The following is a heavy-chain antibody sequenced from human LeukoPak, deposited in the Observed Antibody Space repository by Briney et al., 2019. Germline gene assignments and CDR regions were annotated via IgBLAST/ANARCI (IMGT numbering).Heavy chain of an antibody. J-gene: IGHJ4*02. V-gene: IGHV1-8*01. Sequence: ASVKVSCKASGYTFTSYDINWVRQATGQGLEWMGWMNPNSGNTGYAQKLQGRVTMTTDTSTSTAYMELRSLRSDDTAVYYCARDGGNGEFDYWGQGTLVTVSS. CDR2: MNPNSGNT. CDR1: GYTFTSYD. CDR3: ARDGGNGEFDY. D-gene: IGHD4-23*01.